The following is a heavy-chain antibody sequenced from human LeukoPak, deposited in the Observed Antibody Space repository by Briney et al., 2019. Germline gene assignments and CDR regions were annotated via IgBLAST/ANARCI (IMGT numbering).Heavy chain of an antibody. Sequence: PGGSLRLSCAASGFTFSSYAMSWVRQAPEKGLEWVATISGSGGGTYYADSVRGRFTISRDNSENTLYLQMKSLRAEDTAVYYCARGDGCNFFDYWGQGTLVTVSS. CDR3: ARGDGCNFFDY. V-gene: IGHV3-23*01. CDR2: ISGSGGGT. D-gene: IGHD5-24*01. J-gene: IGHJ4*02. CDR1: GFTFSSYA.